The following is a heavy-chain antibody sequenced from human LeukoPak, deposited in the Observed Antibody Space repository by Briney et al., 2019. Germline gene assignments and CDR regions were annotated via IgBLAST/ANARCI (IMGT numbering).Heavy chain of an antibody. J-gene: IGHJ4*02. Sequence: GGSLRLSCAASGFTFSSYWMHWVRQAPGKGLVWVSRINSDGSSTSYADSVKGRFTISRDNAKNTVYLQMNSLRAEDTAVYYCARASALLWFGEKDGFDYWGQGTLVTVSS. D-gene: IGHD3-10*01. V-gene: IGHV3-74*01. CDR1: GFTFSSYW. CDR2: INSDGSST. CDR3: ARASALLWFGEKDGFDY.